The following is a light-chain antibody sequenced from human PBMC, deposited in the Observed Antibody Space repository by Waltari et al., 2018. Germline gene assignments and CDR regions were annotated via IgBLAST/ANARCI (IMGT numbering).Light chain of an antibody. CDR1: HSIDSY. J-gene: IGKJ2*02. V-gene: IGKV1-39*01. Sequence: DIQMTQSPSSLSASVGDRVIITCRAGHSIDSYLNWYQQKPGKAPKLLIYAASSLQSGVPSRFSGSGSGTDFTLTISSLQPEDCATYYCQQTYSTPSCTFGQGTKLEIK. CDR3: QQTYSTPSCT. CDR2: AAS.